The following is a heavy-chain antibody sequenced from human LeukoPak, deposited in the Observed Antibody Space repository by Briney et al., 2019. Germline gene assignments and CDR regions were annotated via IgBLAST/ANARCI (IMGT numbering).Heavy chain of an antibody. CDR1: VYTFTGYY. CDR2: SNPNSGGT. Sequence: ASVKVSCKASVYTFTGYYMHWVRQAPGQGLEWMGWSNPNSGGTNYAQKFQGRVTMTRDTSISTAYMELSRLRSDDTAVYYCATSSQGYDILTGYYREDWFDPWGQGTLVTVSS. J-gene: IGHJ5*02. V-gene: IGHV1-2*02. D-gene: IGHD3-9*01. CDR3: ATSSQGYDILTGYYREDWFDP.